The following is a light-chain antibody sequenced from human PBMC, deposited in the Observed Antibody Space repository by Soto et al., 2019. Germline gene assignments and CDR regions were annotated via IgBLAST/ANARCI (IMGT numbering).Light chain of an antibody. CDR3: QQYGSSPRT. Sequence: EIVLTQSPGTLSLSPGERATPSCRASQSVSSSKLAWYQQKPDQAPRLLIYGASSRATGIPDRFSGSGSGTDFTLTITRLEPEDFAVYYCQQYGSSPRTFGQGTKVDIK. J-gene: IGKJ1*01. V-gene: IGKV3-20*01. CDR1: QSVSSSK. CDR2: GAS.